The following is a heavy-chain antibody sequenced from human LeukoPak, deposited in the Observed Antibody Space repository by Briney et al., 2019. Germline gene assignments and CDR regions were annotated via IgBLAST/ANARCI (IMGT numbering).Heavy chain of an antibody. CDR1: GGSFRGYY. V-gene: IGHV4-34*01. CDR3: ASGPLLRFLEWLSPFDY. CDR2: INHSGST. Sequence: PSETLSLTCAVYGGSFRGYYWSWIRQPPGKGLEWIGEINHSGSTNYNPSLKSRVTISVDTSKNQFSLKLSSVTAADTAVYYCASGPLLRFLEWLSPFDYWGQGTLVTVSS. D-gene: IGHD3-3*01. J-gene: IGHJ4*02.